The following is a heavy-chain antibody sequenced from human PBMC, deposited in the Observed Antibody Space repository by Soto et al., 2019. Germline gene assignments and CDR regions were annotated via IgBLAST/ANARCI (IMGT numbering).Heavy chain of an antibody. D-gene: IGHD2-2*01. J-gene: IGHJ4*02. CDR1: GFTFSSYA. Sequence: GGSLRLSCAASGFTFSSYAMSWVHQAPGKGLEWVALISYDGNNKYYADSVKGRFTISRDNSENTLYLQMNSLRTEDTAVYYCGRCSSTSCHLGADYWGQGTLVTVSS. V-gene: IGHV3-30-3*01. CDR2: ISYDGNNK. CDR3: GRCSSTSCHLGADY.